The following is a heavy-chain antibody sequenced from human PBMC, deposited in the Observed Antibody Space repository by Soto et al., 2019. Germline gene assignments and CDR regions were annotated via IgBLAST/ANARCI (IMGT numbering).Heavy chain of an antibody. D-gene: IGHD6-19*01. Sequence: SDTLSLTCTVSGGSISTYYWSWIRQPPGKGLEWIGEINYIGSTNNNPSLKSRVTISVDTSKNQFSLKLSSVTAADTAVYYCARERAVAGSFDFWGQGTLVTVSS. CDR2: INYIGST. V-gene: IGHV4-59*01. J-gene: IGHJ4*02. CDR1: GGSISTYY. CDR3: ARERAVAGSFDF.